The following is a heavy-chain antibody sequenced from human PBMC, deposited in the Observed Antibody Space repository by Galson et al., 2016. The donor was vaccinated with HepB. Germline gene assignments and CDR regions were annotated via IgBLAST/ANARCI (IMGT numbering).Heavy chain of an antibody. D-gene: IGHD1-26*01. Sequence: SETLSLTCSVSGGSITDYRWSWIRQPPGKGLEWIGYIYGSGSTNYNPSLKSRVTLSVDTSKNQFSLRLSSVTAADTAVYYCARSGSYYSFDFWGQGTLVTVSS. J-gene: IGHJ4*02. V-gene: IGHV4-59*01. CDR2: IYGSGST. CDR3: ARSGSYYSFDF. CDR1: GGSITDYR.